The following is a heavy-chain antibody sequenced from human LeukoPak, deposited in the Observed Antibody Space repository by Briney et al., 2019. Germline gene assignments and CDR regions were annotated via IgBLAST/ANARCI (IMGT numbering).Heavy chain of an antibody. CDR2: ISYDGSNK. J-gene: IGHJ4*02. CDR1: EFTFSSYG. D-gene: IGHD1-7*01. Sequence: GRSLRLSCAASEFTFSSYGMHWVRQAPGKGLEWVAVISYDGSNKYYADSVKGRFTISRDNSKNTLYLQMNSLRAEDTAVYYCAKDKGLELEEDYFDYWGQGTLVTVSS. V-gene: IGHV3-30*18. CDR3: AKDKGLELEEDYFDY.